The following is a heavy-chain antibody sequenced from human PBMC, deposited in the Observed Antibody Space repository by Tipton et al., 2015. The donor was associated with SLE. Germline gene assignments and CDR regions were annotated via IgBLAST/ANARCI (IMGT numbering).Heavy chain of an antibody. CDR3: ARGRGRITIFGVGIISDY. J-gene: IGHJ4*02. Sequence: LRLSCTVSGGSISSYYWSWIRQPPGKGLEWIGYIYYSGSTNYNPSLKSRVTISGDTSKNQFSLKLSSVTAADTAVYYCARGRGRITIFGVGIISDYWGQGALVTVSS. CDR2: IYYSGST. D-gene: IGHD3-3*01. V-gene: IGHV4-59*01. CDR1: GGSISSYY.